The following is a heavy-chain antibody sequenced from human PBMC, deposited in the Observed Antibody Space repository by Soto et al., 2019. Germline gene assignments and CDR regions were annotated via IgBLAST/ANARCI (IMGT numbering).Heavy chain of an antibody. Sequence: GDSVKVSCKASGYTLSSYGMSWVRQAPGQGLEWMGWISTFNGKTNYAQNVQGRVTMTTDTSTTTAYMELRSLKSDDTAVYYCARDRVQKSRGYSPFDYGGQGTLVTVSS. D-gene: IGHD3-22*01. CDR1: GYTLSSYG. CDR3: ARDRVQKSRGYSPFDY. J-gene: IGHJ4*02. V-gene: IGHV1-18*01. CDR2: ISTFNGKT.